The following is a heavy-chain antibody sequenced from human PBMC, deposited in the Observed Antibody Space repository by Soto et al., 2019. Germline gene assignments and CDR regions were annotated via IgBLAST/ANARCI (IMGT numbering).Heavy chain of an antibody. Sequence: EVQLVESGGGLVKPGGSLRLSCAASGFTFSSYSMIWVRQGPGKGLEWVSSISSSSSYIYYADSVKGRFTISRDNAKNSLYLQMNSLRAEDTDVYYCARDRTYYDFWSGLGAGDYWGQGTLVTVSS. CDR2: ISSSSSYI. D-gene: IGHD3-3*01. V-gene: IGHV3-21*01. CDR3: ARDRTYYDFWSGLGAGDY. J-gene: IGHJ4*02. CDR1: GFTFSSYS.